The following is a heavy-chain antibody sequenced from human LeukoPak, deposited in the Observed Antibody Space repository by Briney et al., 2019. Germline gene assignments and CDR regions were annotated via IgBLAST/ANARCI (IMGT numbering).Heavy chain of an antibody. Sequence: SVKVSCKASGGTFSSYAIRWVRQAPGQGLEWMGGIIPIFGTANYAQKFQGRVTITADESTSTAYMELNSLRSEDTAVHYCARWRASGGYYYYYYMDVWGKGTTVTVSS. CDR2: IIPIFGTA. V-gene: IGHV1-69*13. CDR3: ARWRASGGYYYYYYMDV. CDR1: GGTFSSYA. J-gene: IGHJ6*03. D-gene: IGHD3-10*01.